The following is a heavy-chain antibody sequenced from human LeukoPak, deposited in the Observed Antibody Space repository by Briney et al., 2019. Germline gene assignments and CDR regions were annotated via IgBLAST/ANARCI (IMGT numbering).Heavy chain of an antibody. CDR1: GFIFSAYG. CDR3: ARDPDAFDI. CDR2: ITNSGTTI. Sequence: GRSLRLSSAASGFIFSAYGMHWVRQAPGKGLEWVSYITNSGTTIYYADSVKGRFTISRDNAKNSLYLQMNSLRAEDTAVYYCARDPDAFDIWGQGTMVTVSS. V-gene: IGHV3-48*04. J-gene: IGHJ3*02.